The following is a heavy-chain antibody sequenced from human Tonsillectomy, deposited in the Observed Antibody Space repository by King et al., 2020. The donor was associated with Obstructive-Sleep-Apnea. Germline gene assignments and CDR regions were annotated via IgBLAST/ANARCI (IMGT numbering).Heavy chain of an antibody. CDR3: ARGNVDTAMEDAFDI. J-gene: IGHJ3*02. Sequence: VQLVESGAEVKKPGASVKVSCKASGYTFTGYYMHWVRQAPGQGLEWMGWINPNSGGTNYAQKFQGWVTMTRDTSISTAYMELSRLRTDDTAVYYCARGNVDTAMEDAFDIWGQGTMVTVSS. CDR2: INPNSGGT. V-gene: IGHV1-2*04. D-gene: IGHD5-18*01. CDR1: GYTFTGYY.